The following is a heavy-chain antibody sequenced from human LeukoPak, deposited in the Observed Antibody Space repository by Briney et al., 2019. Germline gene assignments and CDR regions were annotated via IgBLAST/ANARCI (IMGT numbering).Heavy chain of an antibody. Sequence: PGGSLRLSCTVSGFTVSSNSWSWVRQAPGKGLEWVSFIYSGGNTHYSDSVKGRFTISRDNSKNTLYLQMNSLRAEDTAVYYCAKVTYGSGTYGAFDYWGQGTLVTVSS. CDR3: AKVTYGSGTYGAFDY. V-gene: IGHV3-53*01. J-gene: IGHJ4*02. CDR1: GFTVSSNS. D-gene: IGHD3-10*01. CDR2: IYSGGNT.